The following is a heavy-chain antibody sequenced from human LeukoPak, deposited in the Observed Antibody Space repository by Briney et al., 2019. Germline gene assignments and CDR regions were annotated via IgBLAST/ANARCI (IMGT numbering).Heavy chain of an antibody. CDR1: GYTFTSYG. J-gene: IGHJ5*02. CDR3: ATLLYRYRGYSYGYWFDP. V-gene: IGHV1-18*01. D-gene: IGHD5-18*01. Sequence: ASVKVSCKASGYTFTSYGISWVRQAPGQGLEWMGWISAYNGNTNYAQKLQGRVIMTTDTSTSTAYMELRSLRSDDTAVYYCATLLYRYRGYSYGYWFDPWGQGTLVTVSS. CDR2: ISAYNGNT.